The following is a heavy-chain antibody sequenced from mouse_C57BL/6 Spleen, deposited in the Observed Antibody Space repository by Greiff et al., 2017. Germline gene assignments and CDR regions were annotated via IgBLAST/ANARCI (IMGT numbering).Heavy chain of an antibody. CDR1: GYAFSSSW. CDR3: ATIYYDLAWFAY. D-gene: IGHD2-4*01. CDR2: IYPGDGDT. J-gene: IGHJ3*01. Sequence: QVQLQQSGPELVKPGASVKISCKASGYAFSSSWMNWVKQRPGKGLEWIGRIYPGDGDTNYNGKFKGKATLTADKSSSTAYMQLSSLTSEDSAVYFCATIYYDLAWFAYWGQGTLVTVSA. V-gene: IGHV1-82*01.